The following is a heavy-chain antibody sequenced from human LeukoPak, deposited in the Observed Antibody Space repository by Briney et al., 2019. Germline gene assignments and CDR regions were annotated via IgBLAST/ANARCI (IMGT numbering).Heavy chain of an antibody. CDR3: ATVDDLDAFAD. CDR1: GFTFSSYA. CDR2: ISYDGSNK. D-gene: IGHD2-2*03. V-gene: IGHV3-30*04. J-gene: IGHJ3*01. Sequence: GGSLRLSCAASGFTFSSYAMHWVRQAPGKGLEWVAVISYDGSNKYYADSVKGRFTISRDNSRNTLYLQMTNLRSEDTAIYYCATVDDLDAFADWGQGTMVTVSS.